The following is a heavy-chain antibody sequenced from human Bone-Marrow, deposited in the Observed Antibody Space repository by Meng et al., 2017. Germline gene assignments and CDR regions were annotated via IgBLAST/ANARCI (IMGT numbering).Heavy chain of an antibody. CDR3: ARDEDISAAGKLFGDY. D-gene: IGHD6-25*01. CDR1: GYNFPDYY. V-gene: IGHV1-2*06. CDR2: INPKSGDT. J-gene: IGHJ4*02. Sequence: QGRLGQAGAKWKKPGASVKVSCKPSGYNFPDYYIHWVRRAPGQGLEWMGRINPKSGDTHYAQKFQARVTMTGDTSISTAYMELSGLRSDDTAMYYCARDEDISAAGKLFGDYWGQGTLVTVSS.